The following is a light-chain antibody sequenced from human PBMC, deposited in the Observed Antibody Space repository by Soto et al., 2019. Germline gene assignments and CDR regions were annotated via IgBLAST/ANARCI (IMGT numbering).Light chain of an antibody. CDR3: QQYNSYPFT. J-gene: IGKJ5*01. CDR2: AAS. V-gene: IGKV1D-16*01. Sequence: IKMTQSPSSLSPYVGDRVTITCLASQGISGWLAWYQQKPGKAPKLLIYAASSLQSGVPSRFSGSGSGTDFTLTISSLQPDDFATYYCQQYNSYPFTFGQGTRLEIK. CDR1: QGISGW.